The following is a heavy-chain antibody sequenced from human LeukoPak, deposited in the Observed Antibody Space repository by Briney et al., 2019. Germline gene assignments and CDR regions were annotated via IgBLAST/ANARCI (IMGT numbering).Heavy chain of an antibody. V-gene: IGHV4-59*01. CDR1: GGSISSYY. Sequence: PSETLSLTCTVSGGSISSYYWSWIRQPPGKGLEWIGYIYYSGSTNYNPSLKSRVTISVGTSKNQFSLKLSSVTAADTAVYYCARVRDNWNEAQVKNWFDPWGLGTLVTVSS. J-gene: IGHJ5*02. CDR3: ARVRDNWNEAQVKNWFDP. CDR2: IYYSGST. D-gene: IGHD1-20*01.